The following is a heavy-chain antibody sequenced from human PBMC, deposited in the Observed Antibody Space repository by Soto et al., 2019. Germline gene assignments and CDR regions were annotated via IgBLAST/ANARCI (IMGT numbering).Heavy chain of an antibody. J-gene: IGHJ4*02. Sequence: ASVKVSCKASGYTFTNYDINWVRQATGQGLEWMGWMNPKSGNTGYAQQFQGRVIMTRSTSISTAYMELSSLRSEDTAVYYCATDGYVMVRGVLDYWGQGTLVTVSS. CDR3: ATDGYVMVRGVLDY. CDR1: GYTFTNYD. V-gene: IGHV1-8*02. CDR2: MNPKSGNT. D-gene: IGHD3-10*01.